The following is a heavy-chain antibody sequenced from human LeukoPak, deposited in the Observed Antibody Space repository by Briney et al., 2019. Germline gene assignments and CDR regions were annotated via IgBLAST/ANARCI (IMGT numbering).Heavy chain of an antibody. CDR1: GFTFSSYA. J-gene: IGHJ5*02. D-gene: IGHD3-9*01. CDR2: ISGSGGST. V-gene: IGHV3-23*01. CDR3: ARVDTSHLRYFDP. Sequence: GGSLRLSCAASGFTFSSYAMSWVRQAPGKGLEWVSAISGSGGSTYYADSVKGRFTISRDNSKNTLYLQLNSLRAEDTAVYYCARVDTSHLRYFDPWGQGTLVTVSS.